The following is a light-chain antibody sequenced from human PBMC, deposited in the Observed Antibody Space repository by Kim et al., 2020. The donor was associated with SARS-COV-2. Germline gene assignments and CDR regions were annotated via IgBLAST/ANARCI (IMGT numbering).Light chain of an antibody. J-gene: IGLJ2*01. V-gene: IGLV3-19*01. CDR3: NSRDTNDIVL. CDR2: GKN. Sequence: SSELTQDPALSVALGQTVRITCQGDSLRSYYATWYQQKPGQAPILLIYGKNNRPSGIPDRFSGSSSGNTASLTITGTQAGDEADYYCNSRDTNDIVLFGG. CDR1: SLRSYY.